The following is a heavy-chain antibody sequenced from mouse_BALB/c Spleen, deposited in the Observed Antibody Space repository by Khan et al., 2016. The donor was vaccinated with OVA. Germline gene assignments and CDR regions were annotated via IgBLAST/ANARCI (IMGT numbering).Heavy chain of an antibody. Sequence: EVELVESGGGLVRPGGSLKLSCAASGFAFSSYDMSWVRQTPEKRLEWVATISTSGSYTYYPDSAKGRITLSRDTARNTLYLQMNSLRSEDTALYYCSRPSYYGNPWFTYWGQGTLVTVSA. V-gene: IGHV5-9*02. CDR1: GFAFSSYD. CDR3: SRPSYYGNPWFTY. J-gene: IGHJ3*01. D-gene: IGHD2-10*01. CDR2: ISTSGSYT.